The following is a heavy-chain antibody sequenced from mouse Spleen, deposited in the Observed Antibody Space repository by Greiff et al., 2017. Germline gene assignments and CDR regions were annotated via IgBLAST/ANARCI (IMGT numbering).Heavy chain of an antibody. V-gene: IGHV3-6*02. CDR1: GYSITSGYY. CDR2: ISYDGSN. CDR3: ARDKIHYYGYGFAY. Sequence: EVKLMESGPGLAKPSQSLSLTCSVTGYSITSGYYCNWIRQFPGDKLEWMGYISYDGSNNYNPSLKNRTSITRDTSKHQFFLKLNSVTTEDTATYYCARDKIHYYGYGFAYWGQGTLVTVSA. J-gene: IGHJ3*01. D-gene: IGHD1-2*01.